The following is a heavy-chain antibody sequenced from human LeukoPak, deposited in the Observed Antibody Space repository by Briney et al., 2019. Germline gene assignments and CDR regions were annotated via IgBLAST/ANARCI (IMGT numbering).Heavy chain of an antibody. CDR1: GYSISSGYY. Sequence: SETLSLTCTVSGYSISSGYYWGWIRQPPGKGLEWIGSIYHSGSTYYNPSLKSRVTISVDTSKNQFSLKLSSVTAADTAVYYCARANSSSGDAFDIWGQGTMVTVSS. D-gene: IGHD6-6*01. CDR2: IYHSGST. J-gene: IGHJ3*02. V-gene: IGHV4-38-2*02. CDR3: ARANSSSGDAFDI.